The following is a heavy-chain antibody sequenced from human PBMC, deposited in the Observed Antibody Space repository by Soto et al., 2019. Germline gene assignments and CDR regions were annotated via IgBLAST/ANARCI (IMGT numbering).Heavy chain of an antibody. Sequence: GASVKVSCKASGYTFTSYAMHWVRQAPGQRLEWMGWINAGNGNTKYSQKFQGRVTITADKSTSTAYMELSSLRSEDTAVYYCARDSSSWYDYYYGMDVWGQGTTVTVSS. V-gene: IGHV1-3*01. CDR1: GYTFTSYA. D-gene: IGHD6-13*01. J-gene: IGHJ6*02. CDR2: INAGNGNT. CDR3: ARDSSSWYDYYYGMDV.